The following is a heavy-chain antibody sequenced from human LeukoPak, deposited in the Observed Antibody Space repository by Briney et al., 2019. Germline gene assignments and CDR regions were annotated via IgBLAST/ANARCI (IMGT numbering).Heavy chain of an antibody. J-gene: IGHJ1*01. D-gene: IGHD2-2*02. CDR1: GFTFSNAW. Sequence: PGWSLRLSCAASGFTFSNAWMSWVRQAPGRGLEWLGRIKSKAEGGTTDYAAPVKGRFTISRDDSKKTLYLQMSSLTTEDTGVYYCTTDIGCSGTGCYTWGQGTLVTVSS. V-gene: IGHV3-15*01. CDR2: IKSKAEGGTT. CDR3: TTDIGCSGTGCYT.